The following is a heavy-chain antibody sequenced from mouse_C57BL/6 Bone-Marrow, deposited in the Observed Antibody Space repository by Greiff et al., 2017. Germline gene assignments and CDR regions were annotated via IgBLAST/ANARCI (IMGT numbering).Heavy chain of an antibody. Sequence: VQLQQSGAELVKPGASVKLSCTASGFNINDYYMRWVKQRTEQGLEWIGRVDPEDGDTKYDPKFLGKATITADTSSNTAYMQLSSLTSEDTAVYYCARWEKTCFDYWGQGTTLTVSS. D-gene: IGHD4-1*01. CDR2: VDPEDGDT. CDR3: ARWEKTCFDY. J-gene: IGHJ2*01. V-gene: IGHV14-2*01. CDR1: GFNINDYY.